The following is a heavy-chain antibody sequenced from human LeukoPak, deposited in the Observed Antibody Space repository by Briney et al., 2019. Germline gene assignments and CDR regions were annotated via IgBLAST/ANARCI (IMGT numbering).Heavy chain of an antibody. CDR3: ASGRLSGKGYDH. D-gene: IGHD1-26*01. CDR2: IDSGGNT. Sequence: GGSLRLSCAASGFTVSSNYISWVRQAPGRGLEWVSVIDSGGNTNYADSVRGRFIISRDNSENTLHLQMNSLRAEDTAVYYRASGRLSGKGYDHWGQGTLVTVSS. J-gene: IGHJ4*02. V-gene: IGHV3-66*01. CDR1: GFTVSSNY.